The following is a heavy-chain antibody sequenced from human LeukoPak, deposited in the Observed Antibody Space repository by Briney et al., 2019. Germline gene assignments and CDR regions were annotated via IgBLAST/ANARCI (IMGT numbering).Heavy chain of an antibody. CDR2: ISYDGSNK. V-gene: IGHV3-30-3*01. Sequence: QPGGSLRLSCAASGFTFSSYAMHWVRQAPGKGLEWVAVISYDGSNKYYADSVKGRFTISRDNSKNTLYLQMNSLRAEDTAVYYCARGAYYDFWSGSVWGQGTLVTVSS. J-gene: IGHJ4*02. CDR3: ARGAYYDFWSGSV. D-gene: IGHD3-3*01. CDR1: GFTFSSYA.